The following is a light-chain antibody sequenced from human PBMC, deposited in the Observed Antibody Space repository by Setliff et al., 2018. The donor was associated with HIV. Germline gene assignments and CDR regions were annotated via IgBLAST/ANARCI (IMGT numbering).Light chain of an antibody. CDR2: NFT. J-gene: IGLJ1*01. Sequence: QSALTQPASVSAAPGLAITISCTGTNSDVGGYNYVSWYVQEPGKAPKLIMYNFTSRPSGISNRFSGSKSGNTASLTISGLRAEDEGDYFCTSYTSSDTYVVGTGTKVTV. CDR1: NSDVGGYNY. V-gene: IGLV2-14*03. CDR3: TSYTSSDTYV.